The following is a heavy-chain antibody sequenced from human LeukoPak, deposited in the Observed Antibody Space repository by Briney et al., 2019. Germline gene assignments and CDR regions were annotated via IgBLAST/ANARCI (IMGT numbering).Heavy chain of an antibody. CDR3: ANSPSRTSFGVGPFDY. CDR1: GFTFCSYA. V-gene: IGHV3-23*01. CDR2: ISGSGGST. J-gene: IGHJ4*02. Sequence: GVSLRLSCAACGFTFCSYAMRWEPKAPGKGREGVSAISGSGGSTYYADSVKGRFTLSRDNSKNTLYLQMNSLSAEDTAVYYCANSPSRTSFGVGPFDYWGQGTLVTVSS. D-gene: IGHD3-3*01.